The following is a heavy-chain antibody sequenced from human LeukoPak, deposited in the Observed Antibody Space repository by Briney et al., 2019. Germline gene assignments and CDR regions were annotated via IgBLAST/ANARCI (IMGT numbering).Heavy chain of an antibody. V-gene: IGHV3-7*01. CDR1: GFTFSNYW. J-gene: IGHJ4*02. CDR3: AREYCLNGVCYTSLDD. CDR2: IKQDGSET. D-gene: IGHD2-8*01. Sequence: PGGSLRLSCVASGFTFSNYWVTWVRQAPGKGLEWVANIKQDGSETYYVDSVKGRFTISRDNAKNSLYLQMNSLRAEDTAVYYCAREYCLNGVCYTSLDDWGQGTLVTVSS.